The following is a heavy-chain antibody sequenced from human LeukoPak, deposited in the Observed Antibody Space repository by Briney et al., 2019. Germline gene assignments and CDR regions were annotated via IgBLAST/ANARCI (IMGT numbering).Heavy chain of an antibody. CDR2: ISSSGSTI. D-gene: IGHD5-18*01. CDR3: AKDYTAVGTAMVTLFDY. CDR1: GFTFSSYE. Sequence: GGSLRLSCAASGFTFSSYEMNWVRQAPGKGLEWVSYISSSGSTIYYADSVKGRFTISRDNARNSLYLQMNSLRAEDTAVYYCAKDYTAVGTAMVTLFDYWGQGTLVTVSS. J-gene: IGHJ4*02. V-gene: IGHV3-48*03.